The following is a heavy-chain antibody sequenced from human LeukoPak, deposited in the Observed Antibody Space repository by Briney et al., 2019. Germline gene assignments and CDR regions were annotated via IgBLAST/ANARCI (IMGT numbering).Heavy chain of an antibody. CDR2: INPNSGGT. Sequence: ASVKVSCKASGYTFTGYYMHWVRQAPGQGLEWMGWINPNSGGTNYAQKLQGRVTMTTDTSTSTAYMELRSLRSDDTAVYYCARGLIGVYSSGWYSESGRLRYYYYMDVWGKGTTVTVSS. V-gene: IGHV1-2*02. J-gene: IGHJ6*03. CDR3: ARGLIGVYSSGWYSESGRLRYYYYMDV. D-gene: IGHD6-19*01. CDR1: GYTFTGYY.